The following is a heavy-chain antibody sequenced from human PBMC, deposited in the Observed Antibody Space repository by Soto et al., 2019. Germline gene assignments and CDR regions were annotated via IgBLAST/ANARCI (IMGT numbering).Heavy chain of an antibody. CDR3: ARDRTDLYYYYMDV. Sequence: GGSLRLSCAASGFTFSSYSMNWVRQAPGKGLEWVSSISSSSSYIYYADSVKGRFTISRDNAKNSLYLQMNSLRAEDTAVYYCARDRTDLYYYYMDVWGKGTTVTVSS. J-gene: IGHJ6*03. V-gene: IGHV3-21*01. CDR1: GFTFSSYS. CDR2: ISSSSSYI.